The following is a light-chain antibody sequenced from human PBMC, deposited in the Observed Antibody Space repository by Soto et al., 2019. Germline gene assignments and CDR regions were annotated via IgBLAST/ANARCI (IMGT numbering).Light chain of an antibody. CDR1: QSVSTY. V-gene: IGKV3-11*01. Sequence: EIVLTQSPATLSLSPGERATLSCRASQSVSTYLAWYQQRPGQAPRLLIYDASYRATDIPPRFSGSGSGTDFTLTISSLQPEDFATYYCQQLNSYPITFGQGTRLEI. J-gene: IGKJ5*01. CDR3: QQLNSYPIT. CDR2: DAS.